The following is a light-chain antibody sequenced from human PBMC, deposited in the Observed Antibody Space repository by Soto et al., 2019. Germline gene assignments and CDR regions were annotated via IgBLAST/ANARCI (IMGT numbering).Light chain of an antibody. CDR1: QSVNSTF. V-gene: IGKV3-20*01. CDR2: GAS. J-gene: IGKJ1*01. Sequence: EIVLTQSPGSLSLSPGQRATLSCRASQSVNSTFFAWYQKTPGQAPSLLIYGASKRDTGGPDRFSGSGSGTDFTLTISRLEPEDLAVYYCQQYMSSVTFGQGTKVEI. CDR3: QQYMSSVT.